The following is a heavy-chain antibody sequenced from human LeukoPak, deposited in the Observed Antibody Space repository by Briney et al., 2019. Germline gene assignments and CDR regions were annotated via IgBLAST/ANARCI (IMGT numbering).Heavy chain of an antibody. J-gene: IGHJ4*02. V-gene: IGHV3-23*01. CDR1: GFTINSYA. CDR3: AKYYAARSLFFDF. Sequence: GASLSLSWAASGFTINSYAMSWRRQAPGKGLEWVSNISSSGGDTYYADSVKGRFTISRDNSNNTLYLQMNSLRADDTAVYYCAKYYAARSLFFDFWGQGTLVTVSS. CDR2: ISSSGGDT. D-gene: IGHD3-10*01.